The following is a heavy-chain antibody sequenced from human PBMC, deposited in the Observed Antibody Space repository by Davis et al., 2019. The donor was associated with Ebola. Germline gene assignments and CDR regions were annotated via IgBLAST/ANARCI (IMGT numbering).Heavy chain of an antibody. D-gene: IGHD3-22*01. J-gene: IGHJ6*02. Sequence: GGSLRLSCAASGFTFSSYAMSWVRQAPGKGLEWVANIKQDGSEKYYVDSVKGRFTISRDNAKNSLYLQMNSLRAEDTAVYYCARDGHTYYYDSSQNGMDVWGQGTTVTVSS. V-gene: IGHV3-7*01. CDR3: ARDGHTYYYDSSQNGMDV. CDR2: IKQDGSEK. CDR1: GFTFSSYA.